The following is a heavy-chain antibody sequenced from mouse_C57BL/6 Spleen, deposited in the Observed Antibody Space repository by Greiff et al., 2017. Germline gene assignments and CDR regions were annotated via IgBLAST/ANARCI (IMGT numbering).Heavy chain of an antibody. CDR1: GYTFTDYY. D-gene: IGHD1-1*01. J-gene: IGHJ1*03. CDR2: INPYNGGT. CDR3: ARRNGVVATDFDV. V-gene: IGHV1-19*01. Sequence: VQLKQSGPVLVKPGASVKMSCKASGYTFTDYYMNWVKQSHGKSLEWIGVINPYNGGTSYNQKFKGKATLTVDKSSSTAYMELNSLTSEDSAVYYCARRNGVVATDFDVWGTGTTVTVSS.